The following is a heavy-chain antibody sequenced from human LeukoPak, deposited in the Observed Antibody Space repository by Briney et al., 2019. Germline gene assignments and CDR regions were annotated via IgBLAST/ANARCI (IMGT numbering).Heavy chain of an antibody. CDR3: AKNSPGRAIDY. D-gene: IGHD2-15*01. Sequence: GGSLRLSCAASGFTFTTYAMSWVRQAPGKGLEWVSTIGTGRDTYYADSVKGRFTISRDNSKNTLSLQMNSLRAEDTAKYYCAKNSPGRAIDYWGQGTLVIVSS. CDR2: IGTGRDT. CDR1: GFTFTTYA. J-gene: IGHJ4*02. V-gene: IGHV3-23*01.